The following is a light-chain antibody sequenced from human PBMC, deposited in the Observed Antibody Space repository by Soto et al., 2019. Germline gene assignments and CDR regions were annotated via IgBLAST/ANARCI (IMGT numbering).Light chain of an antibody. Sequence: DIVMTQSPDSLAVSLGERATINCKSSQSLFSTATKRDYLAWFQQRPGQPPKRLISWGSTRGSDVPARFSGSGSGAEFTLIISSLQAEDVAVYYCQQYYSSPTFGGGTKVEIK. V-gene: IGKV4-1*01. CDR3: QQYYSSPT. CDR1: QSLFSTATKRDY. CDR2: WGS. J-gene: IGKJ4*01.